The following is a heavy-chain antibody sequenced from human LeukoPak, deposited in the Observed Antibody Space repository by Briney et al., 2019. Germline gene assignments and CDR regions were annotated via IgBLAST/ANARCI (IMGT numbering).Heavy chain of an antibody. CDR1: GGPISSYY. CDR3: ARDLRSRLVVIPVSTPYYHYYMDV. Sequence: SETLSLTCTVSGGPISSYYWNWIRQPAGKGLEWIGRIYISGSTNHNPSLKSRVTMSVDTSKNQFSLKLSSVTAADTAVYYCARDLRSRLVVIPVSTPYYHYYMDVWGKGTTVTVSS. D-gene: IGHD2-2*01. V-gene: IGHV4-4*07. CDR2: IYISGST. J-gene: IGHJ6*03.